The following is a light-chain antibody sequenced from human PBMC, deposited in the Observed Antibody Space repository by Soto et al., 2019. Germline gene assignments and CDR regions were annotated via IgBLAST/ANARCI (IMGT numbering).Light chain of an antibody. Sequence: EIVLTQSPATLSLSPGESATLSCRASQSVSIYLAWYQLKPGKAPRLLIYDASNRAPGIPARFSGCGSGTDFTLTISSLEPEDFAVYYCQQRINWVLTFGGGTKVEIK. CDR2: DAS. CDR3: QQRINWVLT. V-gene: IGKV3-11*01. CDR1: QSVSIY. J-gene: IGKJ4*01.